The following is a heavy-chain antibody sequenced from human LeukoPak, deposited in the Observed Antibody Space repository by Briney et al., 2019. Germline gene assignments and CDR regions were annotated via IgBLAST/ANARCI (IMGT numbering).Heavy chain of an antibody. CDR3: ARDLRRDYYDSSGYEFDY. CDR2: ISAYNGNT. J-gene: IGHJ4*02. V-gene: IGHV1-18*01. D-gene: IGHD3-22*01. CDR1: GYTFTSYG. Sequence: ASVKVSCKASGYTFTSYGISWVRQAPGQGLEWMGWISAYNGNTSYAQKLQGRVTMTTDTSTSTAYMELRSLRSDDTAVYYCARDLRRDYYDSSGYEFDYWGQGTLVTVSS.